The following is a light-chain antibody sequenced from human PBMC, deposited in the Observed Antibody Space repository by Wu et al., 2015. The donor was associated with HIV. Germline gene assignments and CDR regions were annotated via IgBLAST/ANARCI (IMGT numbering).Light chain of an antibody. V-gene: IGKV1-8*01. CDR1: QHIRSS. J-gene: IGKJ4*01. CDR2: AAS. Sequence: AIQITQSPSSLSASTGDTVNITCQASQHIRSSLAWYRQKPGKVPELLIYAASNLHRGVPSRFSGSGSGTAFTLTINCLHSEDLATFYCQQYDTFPLTFGRGTKVDIK. CDR3: QQYDTFPLT.